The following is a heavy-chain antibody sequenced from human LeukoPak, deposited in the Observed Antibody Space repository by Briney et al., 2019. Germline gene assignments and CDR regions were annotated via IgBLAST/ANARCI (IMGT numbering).Heavy chain of an antibody. CDR2: INHSGST. V-gene: IGHV4-34*01. D-gene: IGHD2-2*01. CDR1: GGSFSGYY. J-gene: IGHJ5*02. Sequence: SETLSLTCAVYGGSFSGYYWSWIRQPPGKGLEWIGEINHSGSTNYNPSLKSRVTISVDTSKNQFSLKLSSVTAADTAVYYCARGGGGYCSSTSCQNWFDPWGQGTLVTVSS. CDR3: ARGGGGYCSSTSCQNWFDP.